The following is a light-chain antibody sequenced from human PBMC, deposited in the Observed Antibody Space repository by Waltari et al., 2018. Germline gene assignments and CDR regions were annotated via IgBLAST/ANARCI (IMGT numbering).Light chain of an antibody. CDR3: EAWDDSLNGPV. CDR1: TSNIGINN. CDR2: NND. V-gene: IGLV1-44*01. J-gene: IGLJ3*02. Sequence: QSVLTQPPSASGTPGQRVTMSCSGSTSNIGINNVNLYHQVPGPAPKLLMYNNDQRPSGVPDRFSGSKSATSASLAISGLQSEDEADYFCEAWDDSLNGPVFGGGTKLTVL.